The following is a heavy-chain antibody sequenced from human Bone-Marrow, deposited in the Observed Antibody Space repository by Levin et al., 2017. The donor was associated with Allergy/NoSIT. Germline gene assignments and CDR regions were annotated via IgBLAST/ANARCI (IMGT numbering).Heavy chain of an antibody. CDR3: AKDGGSSFDY. CDR2: VSYDGNNG. V-gene: IGHV3-30*18. CDR1: GFTFSCCG. D-gene: IGHD3-10*01. J-gene: IGHJ4*02. Sequence: SCAASGFTFSCCGMHWVRQAPGKGLEWVAVVSYDGNNGYYADSVKGRFTISRDNSKNTLDLQMNSLRTEDTAVYYCAKDGGSSFDYWGQGTLVTVSS.